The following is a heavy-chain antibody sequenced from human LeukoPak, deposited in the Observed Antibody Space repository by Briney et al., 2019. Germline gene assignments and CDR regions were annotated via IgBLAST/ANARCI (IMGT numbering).Heavy chain of an antibody. J-gene: IGHJ4*02. Sequence: GRSLRLSCAASGFTFSSYGMHWVRQAPGKGLEWVAVIWYDGSNKYYADSVKGRFTISRDNSMNTLYLQMNSLRAEDTAVYYCARADVDTAMVDYWGQGTLVTVSS. V-gene: IGHV3-33*01. D-gene: IGHD5-18*01. CDR3: ARADVDTAMVDY. CDR1: GFTFSSYG. CDR2: IWYDGSNK.